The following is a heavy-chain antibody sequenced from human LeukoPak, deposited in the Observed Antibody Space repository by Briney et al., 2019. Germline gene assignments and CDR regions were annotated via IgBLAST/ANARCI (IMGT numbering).Heavy chain of an antibody. V-gene: IGHV4-4*07. CDR2: IYTSGST. CDR1: GGSISSYY. D-gene: IGHD2-15*01. CDR3: ARDRCSGGSCYYDY. J-gene: IGHJ4*02. Sequence: PSETLSLTCTVSGGSISSYYWSWIRQPAGKGLEWIGRIYTSGSTNYNPSLKSRVTMSVDTSKNQSSLKLSSVTAADTAVYYCARDRCSGGSCYYDYWGQGTLVTVSS.